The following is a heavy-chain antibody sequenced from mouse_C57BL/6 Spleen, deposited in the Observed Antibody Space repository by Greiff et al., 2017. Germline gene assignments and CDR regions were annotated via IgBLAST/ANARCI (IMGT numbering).Heavy chain of an antibody. Sequence: VQLQQSGPELVKPGASVKISCKASGYSFTDYNMNWVKQSNGKSLEWIGVINPNYGTTSYNQKFKGKATLTVDQSSSTAYMQLHRLTSEDLEVYYCARGDYDEDPSNAMDYGGQGTSATVSS. CDR3: ARGDYDEDPSNAMDY. D-gene: IGHD2-4*01. V-gene: IGHV1-39*01. CDR2: INPNYGTT. CDR1: GYSFTDYN. J-gene: IGHJ4*01.